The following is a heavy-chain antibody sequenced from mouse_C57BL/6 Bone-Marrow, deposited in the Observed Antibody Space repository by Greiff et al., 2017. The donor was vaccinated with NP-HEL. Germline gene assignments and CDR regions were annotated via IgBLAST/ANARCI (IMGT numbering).Heavy chain of an antibody. CDR3: AINWGFAY. CDR1: GYTFTSYW. V-gene: IGHV1-74*01. Sequence: QVQLKQPGAELVKPGASVKVSCKASGYTFTSYWMHWVKQRPGQGLEWIGRIHPSDSDTNYNQKFKGKATLTVDKSSSTAYMQLSGLTSEDSAVYYCAINWGFAYWGQGTLVTVSA. CDR2: IHPSDSDT. D-gene: IGHD4-1*01. J-gene: IGHJ3*01.